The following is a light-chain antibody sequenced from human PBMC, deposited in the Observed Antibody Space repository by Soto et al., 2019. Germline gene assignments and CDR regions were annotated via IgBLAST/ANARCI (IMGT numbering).Light chain of an antibody. CDR3: GTWDNYLSAGV. V-gene: IGLV1-51*01. J-gene: IGLJ3*02. Sequence: QSVLTQPPSVSAAPGQKVTISCSGSSSDIGNNYVSWYQQLPGTAPKLLIYDNNKRPSGIPDRFSGSKSGTSATLGITGLQTGDEADYYCGTWDNYLSAGVFGGGTKLTVL. CDR1: SSDIGNNY. CDR2: DNN.